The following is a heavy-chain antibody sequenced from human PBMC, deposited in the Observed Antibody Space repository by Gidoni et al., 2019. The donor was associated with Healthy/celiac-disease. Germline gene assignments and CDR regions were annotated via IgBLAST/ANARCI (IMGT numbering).Heavy chain of an antibody. CDR1: GGSFRGYY. CDR3: ARGPIVDTAMDYDWFDP. V-gene: IGHV4-34*01. J-gene: IGHJ5*02. D-gene: IGHD5-18*01. Sequence: QVQLQQWSAGLLKPSETLSLTCAVYGGSFRGYYWSWIRQPPGKGLEWIGEINHSGSTNYNPSLKSRVTISVDTSKNQFSLKLSSVTAADTAVYYCARGPIVDTAMDYDWFDPWGQGTLVTVSS. CDR2: INHSGST.